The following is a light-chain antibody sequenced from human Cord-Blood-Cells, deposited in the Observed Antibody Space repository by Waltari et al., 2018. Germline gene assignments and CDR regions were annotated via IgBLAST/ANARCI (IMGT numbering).Light chain of an antibody. Sequence: QSALTQPPSVSGSPGQSVTISCTGTSSDVGSYNRVSWYQQPPGTAPKLMIYEVSKRPSGVPDRFSGSKSGNTASLTISGLQAEDEAYYYCSSYTSSSTWVFGGGTKLTVL. CDR2: EVS. CDR3: SSYTSSSTWV. V-gene: IGLV2-18*02. CDR1: SSDVGSYNR. J-gene: IGLJ3*02.